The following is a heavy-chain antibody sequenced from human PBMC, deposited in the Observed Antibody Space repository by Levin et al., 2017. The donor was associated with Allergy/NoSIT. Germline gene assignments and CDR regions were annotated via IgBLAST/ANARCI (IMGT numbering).Heavy chain of an antibody. CDR3: AKEGYGSGSYYTQNFDL. V-gene: IGHV3-23*01. D-gene: IGHD3-10*01. J-gene: IGHJ4*02. Sequence: GGSLRLSCAASGFNFRSYAMSWVRQAPGKGLEWVSGIRGYGNSWASYADSVKGRFTVSRDNSKNMLYLQMNSLRGEDTAVYYCAKEGYGSGSYYTQNFDLWGQGTLFTVSS. CDR2: IRGYGNSWA. CDR1: GFNFRSYA.